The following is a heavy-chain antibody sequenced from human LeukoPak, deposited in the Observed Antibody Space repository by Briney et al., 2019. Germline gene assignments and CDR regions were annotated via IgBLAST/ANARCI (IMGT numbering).Heavy chain of an antibody. CDR1: GFTFNTYG. V-gene: IGHV3-23*01. Sequence: PGGTLRLSCAASGFTFNTYGMSWVRQAPGKGLEWVSGISGSGGATYYADSVKGRFTVSRDDPHNTLYLQMNSLRAEDTAVYYCAKANVKYCSGGSCFDAFDIWGQGTMVTVSS. CDR2: ISGSGGAT. CDR3: AKANVKYCSGGSCFDAFDI. D-gene: IGHD2-15*01. J-gene: IGHJ3*02.